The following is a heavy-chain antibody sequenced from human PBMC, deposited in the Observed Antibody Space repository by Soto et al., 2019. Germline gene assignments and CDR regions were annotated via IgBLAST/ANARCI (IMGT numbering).Heavy chain of an antibody. J-gene: IGHJ3*02. CDR3: ARLVWIQPTRGAFDI. D-gene: IGHD5-18*01. V-gene: IGHV4-31*03. CDR1: GGSISSGVYY. CDR2: IYYSGST. Sequence: SETLSLTCTVSGGSISSGVYYWSWIRQHPGKGLEWIGYIYYSGSTYYNPSLKSRVTISVDTSKNQFSLKLSSVTAADTAVYYCARLVWIQPTRGAFDIWGQGTMVTVSS.